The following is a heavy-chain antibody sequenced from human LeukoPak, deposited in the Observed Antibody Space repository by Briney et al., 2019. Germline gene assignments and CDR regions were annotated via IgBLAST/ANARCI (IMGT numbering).Heavy chain of an antibody. D-gene: IGHD3-22*01. V-gene: IGHV4-59*08. J-gene: IGHJ3*01. CDR2: IFFSGSP. CDR3: ARHAPRDSSGNDAFDV. Sequence: SETLSLTCTVSGGSISNYYWSWIRQPPGKGLEWIAYIFFSGSPKYNPSLKSRVTISVDASKNQFSLKVISVTAADTAVYYCARHAPRDSSGNDAFDVWGQGTTVTVSS. CDR1: GGSISNYY.